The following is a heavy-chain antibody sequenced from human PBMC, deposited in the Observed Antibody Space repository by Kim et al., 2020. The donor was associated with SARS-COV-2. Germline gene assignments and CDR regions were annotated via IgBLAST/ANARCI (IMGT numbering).Heavy chain of an antibody. D-gene: IGHD6-13*01. CDR3: ARGILTGYSSSWYY. V-gene: IGHV4-34*01. CDR1: GGSFSGYY. Sequence: SETLSLTCAVYGGSFSGYYWSWIRQPPGKGLEWIGEINHSGSTNYNPSLKSRVTISVDTSKNQFSLKLSSVTAADTAVYYCARGILTGYSSSWYYWGQGTLVTVSS. CDR2: INHSGST. J-gene: IGHJ4*02.